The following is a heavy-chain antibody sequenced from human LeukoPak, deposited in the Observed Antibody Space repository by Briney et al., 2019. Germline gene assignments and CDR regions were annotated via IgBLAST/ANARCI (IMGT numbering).Heavy chain of an antibody. CDR2: IYHSGST. V-gene: IGHV4-38-2*02. Sequence: PSETLSLTCTVSGYSISSGYYWGWIRQPPGKGLEWIGSIYHSGSTYYNPSLKSRVTISVDTSKNQFSLKLSSVTAADTAVYYCARYGYSSGWYSGDYFDYWGQGTLVTVSS. D-gene: IGHD6-19*01. CDR1: GYSISSGYY. J-gene: IGHJ4*02. CDR3: ARYGYSSGWYSGDYFDY.